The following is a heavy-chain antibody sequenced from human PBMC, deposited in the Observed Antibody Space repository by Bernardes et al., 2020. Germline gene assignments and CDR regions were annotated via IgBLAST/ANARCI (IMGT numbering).Heavy chain of an antibody. CDR2: IYYSGST. V-gene: IGHV4-59*01. Sequence: SETLSLTCTVSGGSISSYYWSWIRQPPGKGLEWIGYIYYSGSTNYNPSLKSRVTISVDTSKNQFSLKLSSVTAADTAVYYCARGAGYYDRKEDNWFDPWGQGTLVTVSS. CDR1: GGSISSYY. J-gene: IGHJ5*02. CDR3: ARGAGYYDRKEDNWFDP. D-gene: IGHD3-3*01.